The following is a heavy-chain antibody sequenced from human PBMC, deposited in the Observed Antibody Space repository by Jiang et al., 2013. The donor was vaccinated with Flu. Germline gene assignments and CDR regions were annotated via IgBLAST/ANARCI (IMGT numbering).Heavy chain of an antibody. D-gene: IGHD1-26*01. J-gene: IGHJ4*02. Sequence: GAEVKKPGESLRISCEGSGYSFPNYWITWVRQMPGKGLEWMGRIDPSDSYTNYSPSFRGHVTISVDKSISTVSLQWNSLKASDTAIYYCARHRGGSYAAYFDYWGQGTLVTVSP. V-gene: IGHV5-10-1*01. CDR1: GYSFPNYW. CDR3: ARHRGGSYAAYFDY. CDR2: IDPSDSYT.